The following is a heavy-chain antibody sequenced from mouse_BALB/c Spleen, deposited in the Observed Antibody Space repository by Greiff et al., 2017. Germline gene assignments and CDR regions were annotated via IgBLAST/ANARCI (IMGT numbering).Heavy chain of an antibody. CDR3: ARDYGNYEWYFDV. D-gene: IGHD2-1*01. Sequence: QVQLQQSGAELMKPGASVKISCKATGYTFSSYWIEWVKQRPGHSLEWIGEILPGSGSTNYNEKFKGKATFTADTSSNTAYMQLSSLTSEDSAVYYCARDYGNYEWYFDVWGAGTTVTVSS. V-gene: IGHV1-9*01. J-gene: IGHJ1*01. CDR1: GYTFSSYW. CDR2: ILPGSGST.